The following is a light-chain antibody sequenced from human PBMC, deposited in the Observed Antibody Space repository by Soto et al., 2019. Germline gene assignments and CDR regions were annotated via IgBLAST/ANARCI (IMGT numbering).Light chain of an antibody. Sequence: DIQMTQSPSTLSAYVGDRVTITCRASQSISSWLAWYQQKPGKAPKLLVYDASSLESGVPSRFSGSGSATEFTLTISGLQPEDFATYYCQQYKSYSPYTFGQGTKLEI. CDR2: DAS. J-gene: IGKJ2*01. CDR1: QSISSW. CDR3: QQYKSYSPYT. V-gene: IGKV1-5*01.